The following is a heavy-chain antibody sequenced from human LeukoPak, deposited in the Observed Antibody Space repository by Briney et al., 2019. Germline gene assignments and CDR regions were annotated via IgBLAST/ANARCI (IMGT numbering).Heavy chain of an antibody. CDR2: IRYDGSNK. V-gene: IGHV3-30*02. D-gene: IGHD6-19*01. CDR1: GFTFNDYY. Sequence: GGSLRLSCAAYGFTFNDYYMSWIRQAPGQGLEWVAFIRYDGSNKYYADSVKGRFTISRDNSKNTLYLQMNSLRAEDTAVYYCAKDRIAVAGTQDYWGQGTLVTVSS. J-gene: IGHJ4*02. CDR3: AKDRIAVAGTQDY.